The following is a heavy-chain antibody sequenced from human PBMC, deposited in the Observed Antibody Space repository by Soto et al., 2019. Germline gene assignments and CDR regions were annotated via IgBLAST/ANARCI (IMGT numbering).Heavy chain of an antibody. CDR3: ARERTGTTSMDV. CDR1: GYTFTSYD. CDR2: MNPNSGNT. V-gene: IGHV1-8*01. Sequence: QVQLVQSGAEVKKPGASVKVSCKASGYTFTSYDINWVRQATGQGLEWMGWMNPNSGNTGYAQKFPGRVTMTRNTAISTAYMELSSLRSEDAAVYYCARERTGTTSMDVWGQGTTVTVSS. J-gene: IGHJ6*02. D-gene: IGHD1-1*01.